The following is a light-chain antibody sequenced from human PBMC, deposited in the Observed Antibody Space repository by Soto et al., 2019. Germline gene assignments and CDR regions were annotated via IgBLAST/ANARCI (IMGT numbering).Light chain of an antibody. Sequence: QLVLTQPPSASGTPGQRITISCSGGSSNIGSNTVNWYQQLPGAAPKLFIFGNDARPSGVPDRFSGSKSGTSASLAISGLQSEDEADYYCASWDDSLNNVLFGGGTKVTVL. CDR3: ASWDDSLNNVL. CDR2: GND. J-gene: IGLJ2*01. CDR1: SSNIGSNT. V-gene: IGLV1-44*01.